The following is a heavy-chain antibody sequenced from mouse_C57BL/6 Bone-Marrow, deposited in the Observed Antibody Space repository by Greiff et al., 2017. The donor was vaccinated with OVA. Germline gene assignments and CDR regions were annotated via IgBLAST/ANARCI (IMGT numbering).Heavy chain of an antibody. CDR2: ISNGGGST. J-gene: IGHJ4*01. V-gene: IGHV5-12*01. CDR3: ARQSDGSYQDAMDY. Sequence: EVKLMESGGGLVQPGGSLKLSCAASGFTFSDYYMYWVRQTPEKRLEWVAYISNGGGSTYYPDTVKVRFTISRDNAKNTLYLQSRRLKSEDKAMYYCARQSDGSYQDAMDYWGQGTSVTVSS. D-gene: IGHD2-3*01. CDR1: GFTFSDYY.